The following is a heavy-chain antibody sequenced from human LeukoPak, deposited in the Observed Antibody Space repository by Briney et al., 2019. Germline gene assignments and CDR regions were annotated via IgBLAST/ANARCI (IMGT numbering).Heavy chain of an antibody. J-gene: IGHJ4*02. CDR1: GGPIGGSY. CDR3: ARGTGEQQLVGTPFDY. D-gene: IGHD6-13*01. Sequence: SETLSLTCTVSGGPIGGSYWNWIRQSPGKGLEWIGYVYKTGSASYNPSLKTRVTISLDTSKNQFSLKLTSVTAADTAVYYCARGTGEQQLVGTPFDYWGQGTLVTVSS. V-gene: IGHV4-59*12. CDR2: VYKTGSA.